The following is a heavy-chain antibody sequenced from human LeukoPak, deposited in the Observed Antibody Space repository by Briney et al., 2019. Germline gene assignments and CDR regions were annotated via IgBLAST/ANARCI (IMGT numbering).Heavy chain of an antibody. V-gene: IGHV1-69*13. CDR2: IIPIFGTT. Sequence: SVKVSCKASGGTFSNFAINWVRQAPGQGLEWMGGIIPIFGTTNYAQKFQGRVTLTADEFTSTAYMELSSLRSEDTAVYFCARVSGARYQLPSGWFDPWGQGTLVTVSS. CDR3: ARVSGARYQLPSGWFDP. CDR1: GGTFSNFA. J-gene: IGHJ5*02. D-gene: IGHD2-2*01.